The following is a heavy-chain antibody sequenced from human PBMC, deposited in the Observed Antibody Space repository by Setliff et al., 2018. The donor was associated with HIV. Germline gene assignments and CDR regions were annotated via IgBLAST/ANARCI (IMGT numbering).Heavy chain of an antibody. Sequence: GGSLRLSCAASGFAFSTYGMHWVRQPPGKGLEWVAFVWSDESKKFYADSVKGRFTISRDNAKNSLYLQMNSLTAEDTAVYYCARDVSWRVRTYIDYWGQGALVTAPQ. J-gene: IGHJ4*02. CDR1: GFAFSTYG. CDR3: ARDVSWRVRTYIDY. V-gene: IGHV3-33*01. CDR2: VWSDESKK. D-gene: IGHD3-3*01.